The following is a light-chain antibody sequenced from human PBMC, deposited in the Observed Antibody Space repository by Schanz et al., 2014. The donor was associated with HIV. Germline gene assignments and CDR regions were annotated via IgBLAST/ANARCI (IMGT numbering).Light chain of an antibody. CDR2: GVT. CDR3: SSHSATAPYVI. J-gene: IGLJ2*01. Sequence: QSALTQPASVSGSPGQSITIPCTGTYSDIGAYLYVSWYQQHPGRAPKLLIYGVTDRPSGVSHRFSGSKSDNTAALTISGLQTEDEAEYYCSSHSATAPYVIFAGGTKLPVL. V-gene: IGLV2-14*01. CDR1: YSDIGAYLY.